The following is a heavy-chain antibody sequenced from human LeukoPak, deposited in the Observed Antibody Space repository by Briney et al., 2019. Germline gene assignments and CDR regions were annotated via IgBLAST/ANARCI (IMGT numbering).Heavy chain of an antibody. V-gene: IGHV3-7*01. D-gene: IGHD2-2*01. J-gene: IGHJ4*02. CDR1: GFTVSSNY. Sequence: GGSLRLSCAASGFTVSSNYMSWVRQAPGKGLEWVANIKQDGSEKYYVDSVKGRFTISRDNAKNSLYLQMNSLRAEDTAVYYCARVGIGTSYCSSTSCYGHYFDYWGQGTLVTVSS. CDR3: ARVGIGTSYCSSTSCYGHYFDY. CDR2: IKQDGSEK.